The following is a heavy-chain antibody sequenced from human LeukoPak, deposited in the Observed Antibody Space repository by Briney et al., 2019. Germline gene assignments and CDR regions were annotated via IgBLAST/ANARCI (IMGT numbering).Heavy chain of an antibody. Sequence: PAETLSLTCTVSGGSLSRYYWSWVRRPPGRAREGVGYIYYSGRTNYNPSLKSRGTISVDTSKNQFALKLSSVTAADTAVYYCARAYGDYQFDYWGQGTLVTVSS. V-gene: IGHV4-59*01. CDR1: GGSLSRYY. J-gene: IGHJ4*02. CDR2: IYYSGRT. D-gene: IGHD4-17*01. CDR3: ARAYGDYQFDY.